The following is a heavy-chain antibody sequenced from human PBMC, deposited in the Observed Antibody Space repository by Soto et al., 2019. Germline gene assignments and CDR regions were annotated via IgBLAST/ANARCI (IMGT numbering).Heavy chain of an antibody. CDR3: ANQPPAAAPIYYYGMDV. D-gene: IGHD6-13*01. J-gene: IGHJ6*02. Sequence: EVQLLESGGGLVQPGGSLRLSCAASGFTFSSHAMSWVRQAPGKGLEWVSGIPSSGSSTYYADSVKGRFTISRDNSKNTLYLQMNNLSAEDTAVYYCANQPPAAAPIYYYGMDVWGQGTTVTVSS. CDR1: GFTFSSHA. V-gene: IGHV3-23*01. CDR2: IPSSGSST.